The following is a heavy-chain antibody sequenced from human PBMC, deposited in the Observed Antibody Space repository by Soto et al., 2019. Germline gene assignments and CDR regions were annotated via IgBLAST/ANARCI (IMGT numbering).Heavy chain of an antibody. Sequence: GSLRLSCAASGFTFSSYEMNWVRQAPGKGLEWVSYISSSGSTIYYADSVKGRFTISRDNAKNSLYLQMNSLRAEDTAVYYCARDNKEIVVVPAVREVYYYYYYGMDVWGQGTTVTVSS. CDR2: ISSSGSTI. CDR1: GFTFSSYE. D-gene: IGHD2-2*01. CDR3: ARDNKEIVVVPAVREVYYYYYYGMDV. J-gene: IGHJ6*02. V-gene: IGHV3-48*03.